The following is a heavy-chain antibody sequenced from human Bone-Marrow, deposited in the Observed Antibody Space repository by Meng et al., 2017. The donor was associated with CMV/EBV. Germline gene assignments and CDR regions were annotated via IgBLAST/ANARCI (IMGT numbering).Heavy chain of an antibody. CDR1: GFTFSNAW. CDR3: TTDYYYDSSGYYPDAFDI. D-gene: IGHD3-22*01. J-gene: IGHJ3*02. CDR2: IKSKTDGGTT. V-gene: IGHV3-15*01. Sequence: GGSLRLSCAASGFTFSNAWMSWVRQAPGKGLEWVGRIKSKTDGGTTDYAAPVKGRFTISRDDSKNTLYLQMNSLKTEDTAVYYCTTDYYYDSSGYYPDAFDIWGQGPMVTF.